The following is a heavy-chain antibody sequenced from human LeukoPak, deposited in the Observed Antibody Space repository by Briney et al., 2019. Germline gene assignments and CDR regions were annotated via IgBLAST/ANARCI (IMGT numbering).Heavy chain of an antibody. CDR3: ARGGNSGGSLRSPFDI. CDR1: GLGDSGNY. D-gene: IGHD2-15*01. Sequence: GGSLTLSCAASGLGDSGNYMSWVRQPPGKGPEWVSVIDGCGSKYYAGSVKGRFTISREKFQNTLYLQIHSLRAEDPAVYYCARGGNSGGSLRSPFDIWGRGTMVTVSS. V-gene: IGHV3-53*01. CDR2: IDGCGSK. J-gene: IGHJ3*02.